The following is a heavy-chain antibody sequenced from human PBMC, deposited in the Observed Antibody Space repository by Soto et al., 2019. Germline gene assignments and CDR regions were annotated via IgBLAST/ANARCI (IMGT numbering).Heavy chain of an antibody. J-gene: IGHJ5*02. Sequence: SETLSLTCTVSGVSISSGVYYWSWIRQHPGKGLEWIGYIYYSGSTYYNPSLKSRVTISVDTSKNQFSLKLSSVTAADTAVYYCARDYYGSGSYYTNWFDPWGQGTLVTVSS. CDR2: IYYSGST. V-gene: IGHV4-61*08. CDR3: ARDYYGSGSYYTNWFDP. D-gene: IGHD3-10*01. CDR1: GVSISSGVYY.